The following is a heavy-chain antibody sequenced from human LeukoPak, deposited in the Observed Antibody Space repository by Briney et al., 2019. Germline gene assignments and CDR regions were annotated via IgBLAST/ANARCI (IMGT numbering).Heavy chain of an antibody. D-gene: IGHD4/OR15-4a*01. CDR2: IYYSGST. J-gene: IGHJ6*02. V-gene: IGHV4-59*12. CDR1: GGSIIGYC. Sequence: SETLSLTCTVSGGSIIGYCLSWIRQPPGKGLEWIGSIYYSGSTNYNPSLKSRVTISVETSKNQFSLKLSSVTAADTAVYYCARYANSPYYYYAMDVWGQGTTVTVSS. CDR3: ARYANSPYYYYAMDV.